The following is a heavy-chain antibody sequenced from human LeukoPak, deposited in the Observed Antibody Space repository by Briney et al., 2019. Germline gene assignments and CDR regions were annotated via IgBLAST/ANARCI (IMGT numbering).Heavy chain of an antibody. Sequence: SETLSLTCAVYGGSFSGYYWSWIRQPPGKGLEWIGEINHSGSTNYNPSLKSRVTISVDTSKNQFSLKLSSVTAADTAVYYCARHLRYQLRWFDPWGQGTLVTVSS. CDR2: INHSGST. D-gene: IGHD2-2*01. CDR1: GGSFSGYY. J-gene: IGHJ5*02. V-gene: IGHV4-34*01. CDR3: ARHLRYQLRWFDP.